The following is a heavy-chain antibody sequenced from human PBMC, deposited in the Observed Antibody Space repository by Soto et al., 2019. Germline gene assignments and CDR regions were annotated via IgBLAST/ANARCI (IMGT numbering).Heavy chain of an antibody. CDR3: ARVGETWDGEPYYFDY. CDR1: GYTFTSYG. V-gene: IGHV1-18*01. D-gene: IGHD1-26*01. CDR2: ISAYNGNT. Sequence: QVQLVQSGAEVKKPGASVKVSCKASGYTFTSYGISWVRQAPGQGLEWMGWISAYNGNTNYAQKLQGRGTMTTDTATSTDYMEMRRLRSDDTAVYYCARVGETWDGEPYYFDYWGQGTLVTVSS. J-gene: IGHJ4*02.